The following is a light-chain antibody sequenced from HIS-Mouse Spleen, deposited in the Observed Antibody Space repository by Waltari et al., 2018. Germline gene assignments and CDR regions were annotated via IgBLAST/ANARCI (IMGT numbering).Light chain of an antibody. CDR3: QAWDSSTAVV. Sequence: SYELTQPPSVSVSPGQTASITCSGDKLGDKYACWYQQKPGQSPGLVIYKDSKRPSGIPERFSGSNSGNTATLTISGTQAMDEADYYCQAWDSSTAVVFGGGTKLTVL. CDR2: KDS. V-gene: IGLV3-1*01. CDR1: KLGDKY. J-gene: IGLJ2*01.